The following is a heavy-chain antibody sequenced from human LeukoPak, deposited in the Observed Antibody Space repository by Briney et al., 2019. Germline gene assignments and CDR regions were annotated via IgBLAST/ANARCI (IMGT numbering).Heavy chain of an antibody. D-gene: IGHD3-10*01. J-gene: IGHJ6*02. CDR3: AHPNYYGSGSYSTRYYYYGMDV. CDR1: GFTFSSYA. Sequence: GGSLRLSCAASGFTFSSYAMSWVRQAPGKGLEWVSAISGSGGSTYYADSVKGRFTISRDNSKNTLYLQMNSLRAEDTAVYYCAHPNYYGSGSYSTRYYYYGMDVWGQGTTVTVSS. V-gene: IGHV3-23*01. CDR2: ISGSGGST.